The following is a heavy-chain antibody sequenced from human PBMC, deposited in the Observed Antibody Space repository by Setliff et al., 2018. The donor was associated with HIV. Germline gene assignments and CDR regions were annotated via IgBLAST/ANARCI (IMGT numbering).Heavy chain of an antibody. Sequence: SVKVSCKASGGAFTNYAFSWVGQAPGQGLEWMGRIIPVYGTTDYAPQFQGRVTMTADKSRSTVYVDLNNLRSDDTATYYCAPDFGDNWFDPWGQGTLVTVSS. D-gene: IGHD4-17*01. CDR1: GGAFTNYA. J-gene: IGHJ5*02. V-gene: IGHV1-69*06. CDR3: APDFGDNWFDP. CDR2: IIPVYGTT.